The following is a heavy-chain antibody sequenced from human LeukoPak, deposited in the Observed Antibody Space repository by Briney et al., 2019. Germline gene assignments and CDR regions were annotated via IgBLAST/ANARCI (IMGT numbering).Heavy chain of an antibody. Sequence: GASVKVSCKASGYTFTGYYMHWVRQAPGQGLEWMGGIIPIFGTANYAQKFQGRVTITADESTSTAYMELSSLRSEDTAVYYCARGIAARLGGYYYYMDVWGKGTTVTVSS. V-gene: IGHV1-69*13. J-gene: IGHJ6*03. CDR1: GYTFTGYY. CDR2: IIPIFGTA. D-gene: IGHD6-6*01. CDR3: ARGIAARLGGYYYYMDV.